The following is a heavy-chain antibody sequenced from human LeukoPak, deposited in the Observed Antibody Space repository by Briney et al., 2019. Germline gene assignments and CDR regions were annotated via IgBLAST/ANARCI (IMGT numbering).Heavy chain of an antibody. CDR2: ISGSGGST. CDR3: AKKSLAVAGYEAFDV. CDR1: GFTFSSYA. D-gene: IGHD6-19*01. V-gene: IGHV3-23*01. Sequence: TGGSLRLSCAASGFTFSSYAMSWVRRAPGKGLEWVSAISGSGGSTYYADSVKGRLTISRDNSKNTLSLQMYSLRAEDTAVYYCAKKSLAVAGYEAFDVWGQGTMVTVSS. J-gene: IGHJ3*01.